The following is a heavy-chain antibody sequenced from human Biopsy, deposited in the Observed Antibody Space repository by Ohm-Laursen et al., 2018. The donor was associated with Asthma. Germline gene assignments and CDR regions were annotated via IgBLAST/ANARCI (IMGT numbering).Heavy chain of an antibody. V-gene: IGHV3-21*01. Sequence: SLRLSCAAPGFTFNYYSINWVRQAPGKGLEWVASISSGTTYIYYADSVKGRFTISRDNGKNSLFLQMSSLRAEDTAVYYCARDSGGDWSCSDRRCDYSYTYAMDVWGQGTTVTVSS. D-gene: IGHD2-15*01. J-gene: IGHJ6*02. CDR3: ARDSGGDWSCSDRRCDYSYTYAMDV. CDR2: ISSGTTYI. CDR1: GFTFNYYS.